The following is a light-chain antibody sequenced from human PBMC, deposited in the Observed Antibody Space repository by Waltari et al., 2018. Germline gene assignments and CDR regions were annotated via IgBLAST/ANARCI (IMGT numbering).Light chain of an antibody. V-gene: IGLV3-10*01. Sequence: SDELTQPPPVSVSPGQTARITCSGDAFPKQYAHWYQQKSGQAPVVVIYEDNKRPSEIPERFSGSSSGTMATLTISGAQVEDEADYYCYSTDSSGLGVFGTGTKVTVL. CDR2: EDN. CDR1: AFPKQY. J-gene: IGLJ1*01. CDR3: YSTDSSGLGV.